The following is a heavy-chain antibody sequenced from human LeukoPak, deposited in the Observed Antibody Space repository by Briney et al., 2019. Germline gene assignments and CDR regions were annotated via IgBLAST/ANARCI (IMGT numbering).Heavy chain of an antibody. D-gene: IGHD7-27*01. J-gene: IGHJ3*02. CDR2: IYHSGST. CDR3: ARGAPTGARKAFDI. Sequence: PSETLSLTCAVSGGSISSGGYSWSWIRQPPGKGLEWIGYIYHSGSTYYNPSLKSRVTISVDTSKNQFSLKLSSVTAADTAVYYCARGAPTGARKAFDIWGQGTMVTVSS. CDR1: GGSISSGGYS. V-gene: IGHV4-30-2*01.